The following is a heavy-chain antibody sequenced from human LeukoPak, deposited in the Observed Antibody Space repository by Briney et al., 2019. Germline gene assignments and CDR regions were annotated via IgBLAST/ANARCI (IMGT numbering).Heavy chain of an antibody. CDR3: ARARSTGYYVADY. V-gene: IGHV3-20*04. CDR2: INWNGGST. J-gene: IGHJ4*02. D-gene: IGHD3-9*01. Sequence: GGSLRLSCAASGFTFDDYGMSWVRQAPGKGLEWVSGINWNGGSTGYADSVKGRFTISRDNDKNSLYLQMNSLRAEDTALYCCARARSTGYYVADYWGQGTLVTVSS. CDR1: GFTFDDYG.